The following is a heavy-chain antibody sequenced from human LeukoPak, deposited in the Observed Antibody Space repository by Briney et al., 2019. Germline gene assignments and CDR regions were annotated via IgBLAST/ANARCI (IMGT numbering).Heavy chain of an antibody. CDR2: IYFSGST. J-gene: IGHJ4*02. D-gene: IGHD3-3*01. CDR1: GGSIRSYY. V-gene: IGHV4-59*01. Sequence: SETLSLTCTVSGGSIRSYYWSWIRQPPGKGLEWIGYIYFSGSTSYNPSLKSRVTISVDRSKNQFSLKLSSVAAANTAVYYCARSYDTNFDYWGQGTLVTVSS. CDR3: ARSYDTNFDY.